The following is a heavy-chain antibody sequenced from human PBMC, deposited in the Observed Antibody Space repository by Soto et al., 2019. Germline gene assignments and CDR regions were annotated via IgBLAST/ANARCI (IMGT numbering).Heavy chain of an antibody. D-gene: IGHD2-21*01. V-gene: IGHV3-23*01. J-gene: IGHJ1*01. Sequence: EVQLLESGGGLVQPGGSLRLSCAASGFTFSSYAMSWVRQAPGKGLEWVSAISGSGGSTYYSDSVKGRFTISRDNTKNTLYLQMITLRAEDTAVYYCSKGILLGRADYFQHWGQGTLVTVSS. CDR3: SKGILLGRADYFQH. CDR2: ISGSGGST. CDR1: GFTFSSYA.